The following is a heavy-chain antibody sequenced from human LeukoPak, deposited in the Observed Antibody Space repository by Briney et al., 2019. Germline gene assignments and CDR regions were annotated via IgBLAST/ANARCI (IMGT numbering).Heavy chain of an antibody. D-gene: IGHD6-19*01. V-gene: IGHV6-1*01. CDR2: TYCRSKWYN. CDR3: ARDTPEYSSGWYYFDY. Sequence: SQTLSLTCALSGDSVSSNSAAWSWIRQSPSRGLEWLGRTYCRSKWYNDYAVSVKSRTTFNADTSKNQFSLQLNSVTPEDTAMYYCARDTPEYSSGWYYFDYWGQGTLVTVSS. J-gene: IGHJ4*02. CDR1: GDSVSSNSAA.